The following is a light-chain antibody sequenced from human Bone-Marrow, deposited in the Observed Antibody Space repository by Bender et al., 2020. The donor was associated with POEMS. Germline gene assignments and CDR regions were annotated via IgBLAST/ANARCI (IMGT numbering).Light chain of an antibody. Sequence: QSALTQPASVSGSPGQSITISCTGTSSDVGSYKFVSWYQQHPGKAPKLMIYGVNKRPSGVPDRFSGSKSGNTASLTVSGLQAEDEADYYCSSYAGTNNLLFGGGTKLTVL. CDR1: SSDVGSYKF. CDR2: GVN. J-gene: IGLJ2*01. V-gene: IGLV2-8*01. CDR3: SSYAGTNNLL.